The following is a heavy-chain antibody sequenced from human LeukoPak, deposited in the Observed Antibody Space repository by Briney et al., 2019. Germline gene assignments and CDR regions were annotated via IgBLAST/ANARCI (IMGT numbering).Heavy chain of an antibody. J-gene: IGHJ1*01. CDR3: ARSAKQQLVSGYFQH. D-gene: IGHD6-13*01. Sequence: SETLSLTCTVSGGSISSSSYYWAWIRQPPGKGLEWIGSIYYSRSTYYNPSLKSRVTISVDTSKNQFSLKLSSVTAADTAVYYCARSAKQQLVSGYFQHWGQGTLVTVSS. CDR2: IYYSRST. V-gene: IGHV4-39*07. CDR1: GGSISSSSYY.